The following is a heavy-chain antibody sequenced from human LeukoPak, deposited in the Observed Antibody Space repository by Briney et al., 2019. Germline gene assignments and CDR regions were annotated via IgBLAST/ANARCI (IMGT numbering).Heavy chain of an antibody. Sequence: ASVKVSCKASGYIFSDYYMHWVRQAPGQGLEWMGWIKRDSGGTNYEQKFQGRVIMTLDTSISTAYMELTRLTSDDTAVYYCSRGSAIVTTYRGGNWFDPWGQGTLVTVSS. J-gene: IGHJ5*02. D-gene: IGHD5-18*01. CDR3: SRGSAIVTTYRGGNWFDP. CDR2: IKRDSGGT. V-gene: IGHV1-2*02. CDR1: GYIFSDYY.